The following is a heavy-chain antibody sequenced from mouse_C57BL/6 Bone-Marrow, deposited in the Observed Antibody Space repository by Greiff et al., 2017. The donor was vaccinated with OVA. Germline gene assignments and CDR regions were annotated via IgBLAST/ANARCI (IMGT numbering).Heavy chain of an antibody. D-gene: IGHD1-1*01. J-gene: IGHJ1*03. V-gene: IGHV14-4*01. Sequence: EVQRVESGAELVRPGASVKLSCTASGFNIKDDYMHWVKQRPEQGLEWIGWIDPENGDTEYASKFQGKATITADTSSNTAYLQLSSLTSEDTAVYYCTTGTVVARGYFDVWGTGTTVTVSS. CDR3: TTGTVVARGYFDV. CDR1: GFNIKDDY. CDR2: IDPENGDT.